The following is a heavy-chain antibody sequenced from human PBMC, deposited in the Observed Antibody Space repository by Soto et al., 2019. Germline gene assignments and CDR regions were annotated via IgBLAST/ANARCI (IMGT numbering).Heavy chain of an antibody. V-gene: IGHV4-59*01. CDR1: GGSISSYY. CDR3: ARGMHLGESLLYPHPLFDY. CDR2: IYYSGST. Sequence: PSETLSLTCTVSGGSISSYYWSWIRQPPGKGLEWIGYIYYSGSTDYNPSLKSRVTISVDTSKNQFSLKLSSVTAADTAVYYCARGMHLGESLLYPHPLFDYWGQGTLVTVSS. D-gene: IGHD3-16*02. J-gene: IGHJ4*02.